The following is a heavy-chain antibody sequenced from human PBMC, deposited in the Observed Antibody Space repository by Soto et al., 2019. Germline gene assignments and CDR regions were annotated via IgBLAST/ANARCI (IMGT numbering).Heavy chain of an antibody. V-gene: IGHV3-21*01. Sequence: EVQLVESGGGLVKPGGSLRLSCAASGFTFSSYSMNWVRQAPGKVLEWVSSISSSSGYIYYADSVKGRFTISRDNAKNSLYLQMNSLRAEDTAVYYCVRGAAAGIFDFWGQGTLVTVSS. CDR1: GFTFSSYS. J-gene: IGHJ4*02. CDR3: VRGAAAGIFDF. D-gene: IGHD6-13*01. CDR2: ISSSSGYI.